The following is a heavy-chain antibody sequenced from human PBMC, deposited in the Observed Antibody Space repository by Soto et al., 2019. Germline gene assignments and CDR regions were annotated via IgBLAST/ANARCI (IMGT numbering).Heavy chain of an antibody. J-gene: IGHJ5*02. D-gene: IGHD3-3*01. V-gene: IGHV1-18*01. Sequence: ASVKVSCKASGYTFTSYDINCLRQATGQGLEWMGWMNPHNGNTNYAQKLQGRVTMTTDTSTSTAYMELRSLRSDDTAVYYCATSVLRFLEWLPDWFDPWVQGTLVTVSS. CDR1: GYTFTSYD. CDR3: ATSVLRFLEWLPDWFDP. CDR2: MNPHNGNT.